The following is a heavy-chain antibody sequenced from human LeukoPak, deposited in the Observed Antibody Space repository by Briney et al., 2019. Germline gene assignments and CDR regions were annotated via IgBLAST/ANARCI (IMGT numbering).Heavy chain of an antibody. D-gene: IGHD2-15*01. V-gene: IGHV4-34*01. J-gene: IGHJ1*01. CDR1: GFTFSDYY. CDR3: ASQAIGYCSGGSCFSGYFQH. Sequence: GSLRLSCAASGFTFSDYYMSWIRQPPGKGLEWIGEIGHSGSTNYSPSLKSRVTISVDTSKNQFSLKLSSVTAADTAVYYCASQAIGYCSGGSCFSGYFQHWGQGTLVTVSS. CDR2: IGHSGST.